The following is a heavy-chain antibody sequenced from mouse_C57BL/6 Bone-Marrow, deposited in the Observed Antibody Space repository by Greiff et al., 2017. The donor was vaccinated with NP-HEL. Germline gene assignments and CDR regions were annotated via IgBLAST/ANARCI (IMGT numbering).Heavy chain of an antibody. V-gene: IGHV1-81*01. Sequence: QVQLQQSGAELARPGASVKLSCKASGYTFTSYGISWVKQRTGQGLEWIGEIYPRSGNTYYNEKFKGKATLTADKSSSTAYMELRSLTSEDSAVYYCARRVLPRDYLAYWGQGTLVTVSA. CDR3: ARRVLPRDYLAY. D-gene: IGHD2-4*01. CDR2: IYPRSGNT. CDR1: GYTFTSYG. J-gene: IGHJ3*01.